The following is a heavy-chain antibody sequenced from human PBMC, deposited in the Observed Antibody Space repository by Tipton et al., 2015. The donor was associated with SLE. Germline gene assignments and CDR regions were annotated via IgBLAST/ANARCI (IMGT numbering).Heavy chain of an antibody. J-gene: IGHJ4*02. CDR2: IYYSGST. CDR1: GGSISSSSYY. V-gene: IGHV4-61*05. CDR3: AGGSYYYFDY. D-gene: IGHD1-26*01. Sequence: TLSLTCTVSGGSISSSSYYWGWIRQPPGKGLEWIGYIYYSGSTNYNPSLKSRVTISVDTSKNQFSLKLSSVTAADTAVYYCAGGSYYYFDYWGQGTLVTVSS.